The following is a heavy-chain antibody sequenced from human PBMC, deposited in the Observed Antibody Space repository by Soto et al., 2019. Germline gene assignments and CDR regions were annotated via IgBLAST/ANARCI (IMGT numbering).Heavy chain of an antibody. V-gene: IGHV1-24*01. Sequence: ASVKASCKVSGYTRTELSMHWVRQAPGKGLEWMGGFDPEDGETIYAQKFQGRVTMTEDTSTDTAYMELSSLRSEDTAVYYCATDRPYFGSGSYSNWFDLQGQGPPXTV. J-gene: IGHJ5*02. CDR3: ATDRPYFGSGSYSNWFDL. D-gene: IGHD3-10*01. CDR2: FDPEDGET. CDR1: GYTRTELS.